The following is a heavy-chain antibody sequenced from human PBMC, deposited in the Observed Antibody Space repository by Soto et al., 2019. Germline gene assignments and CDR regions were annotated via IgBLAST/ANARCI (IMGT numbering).Heavy chain of an antibody. CDR1: GGSISSSSYY. J-gene: IGHJ6*03. CDR2: IYYSGST. D-gene: IGHD3-10*01. V-gene: IGHV4-39*01. CDR3: ARVLKWGYYGSGRGYMDF. Sequence: SETLSLTCTVSGGSISSSSYYWGWIRQPPGKGLEWIGSIYYSGSTYYNPSLKSRVTISVDTSKNQFSLKLSSVTAADTAVYYCARVLKWGYYGSGRGYMDFWGKGTTVTVSS.